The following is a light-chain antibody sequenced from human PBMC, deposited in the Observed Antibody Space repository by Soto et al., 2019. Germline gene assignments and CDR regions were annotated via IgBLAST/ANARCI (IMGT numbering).Light chain of an antibody. CDR3: QSYESSLSAVV. J-gene: IGLJ2*01. V-gene: IGLV1-40*01. Sequence: QSVLTQPPSVSGAPGQMVTISCTGSSSNIGAGYDVHWYQQLPGTAPKLLFYGNSNRPSGVPDRFSGSKSGTSASLAITGLQAEDEADYYCQSYESSLSAVVFGGGIKLTVL. CDR2: GNS. CDR1: SSNIGAGYD.